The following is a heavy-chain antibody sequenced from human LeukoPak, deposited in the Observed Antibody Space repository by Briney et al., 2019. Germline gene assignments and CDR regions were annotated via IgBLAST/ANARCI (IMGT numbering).Heavy chain of an antibody. CDR1: GGSISSSSYY. D-gene: IGHD2-2*01. CDR3: ARGVVVPAAMNPYYMDV. J-gene: IGHJ6*03. Sequence: SETLSLTCTGSGGSISSSSYYWGWIRQPPGKGLEWIGSIYYSGSTYYNPSLKSRVTISVDTSKNQFSLKLSSVTAADTAVYYCARGVVVPAAMNPYYMDVWGKGTTVTVSS. CDR2: IYYSGST. V-gene: IGHV4-39*07.